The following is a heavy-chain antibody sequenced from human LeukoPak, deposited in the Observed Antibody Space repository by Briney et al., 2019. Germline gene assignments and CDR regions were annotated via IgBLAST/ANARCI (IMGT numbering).Heavy chain of an antibody. V-gene: IGHV3-11*04. J-gene: IGHJ4*02. CDR1: GFTFSDYY. CDR3: ATLVDTAVAFDF. CDR2: ISSSGSTI. Sequence: PGGSLRLSCAASGFTFSDYYMSWIRQAPGKGLEWVSSISSSGSTISYADSVKGRFTISRDNAKNSLYLQMNSLRAEDTAVYYCATLVDTAVAFDFWGQGTLVTVSS. D-gene: IGHD5-18*01.